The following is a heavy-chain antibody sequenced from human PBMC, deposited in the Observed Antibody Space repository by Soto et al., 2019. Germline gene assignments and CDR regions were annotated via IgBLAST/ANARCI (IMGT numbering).Heavy chain of an antibody. CDR3: ARLEYSSGSY. D-gene: IGHD6-19*01. Sequence: QLQLQESGPGLVKPSETLSLTCTVSGGSISSSSYYWGWIRQPPGKGLEWIGSIYYSGSTYYNPSLQSRVPISVDTSKNQVSLKRSSVTAADTAVYYCARLEYSSGSYWGQGTLVTVSS. CDR1: GGSISSSSYY. CDR2: IYYSGST. J-gene: IGHJ4*02. V-gene: IGHV4-39*01.